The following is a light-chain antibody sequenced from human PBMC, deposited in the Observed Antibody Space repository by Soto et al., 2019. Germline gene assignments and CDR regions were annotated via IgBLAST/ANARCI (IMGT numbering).Light chain of an antibody. J-gene: IGLJ2*01. CDR1: SGINVVTYR. CDR3: MIWHSSAVV. V-gene: IGLV5-45*02. Sequence: QPVLTQPSSLSASPGASASPTCTLRSGINVVTYRIYWYQQKPGSPPQYLLRYKSDSDKQQGSGVPSRFSRSKDASANAGILLISALQSEDEADYYCMIWHSSAVVFGGGTKLTVL. CDR2: YKSDSDK.